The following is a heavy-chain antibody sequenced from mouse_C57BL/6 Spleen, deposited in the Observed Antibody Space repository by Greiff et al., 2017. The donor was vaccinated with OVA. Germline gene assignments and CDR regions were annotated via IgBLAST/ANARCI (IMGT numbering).Heavy chain of an antibody. CDR3: ARDGLTGDPLDY. V-gene: IGHV5-4*01. CDR1: GFTFSSYA. CDR2: ISDGGSYT. Sequence: EVKVVESGGGLVKPGGSLKLSCAASGFTFSSYAMSWVRQTPEKRLEWVATISDGGSYTYYPDNVKGRFTISRDNAKNNLYLQMSHLKSEDTAMYYCARDGLTGDPLDYWGQGTTLTVSS. D-gene: IGHD4-1*01. J-gene: IGHJ2*01.